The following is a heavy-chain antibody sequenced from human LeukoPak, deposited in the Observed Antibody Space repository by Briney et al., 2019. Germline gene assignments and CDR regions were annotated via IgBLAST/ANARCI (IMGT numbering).Heavy chain of an antibody. CDR3: ARDRGAYGGPDY. D-gene: IGHD4-23*01. CDR1: GVSISSYY. V-gene: IGHV4-4*07. Sequence: SETLSLTCTVSGVSISSYYWSWIRQPAGKGLEWIGRIYTTGGTNYNPSLKSRVTISVDTSKNQFSLKLGSVTAADTAVYYCARDRGAYGGPDYWGRGTLVTVSS. J-gene: IGHJ4*02. CDR2: IYTTGGT.